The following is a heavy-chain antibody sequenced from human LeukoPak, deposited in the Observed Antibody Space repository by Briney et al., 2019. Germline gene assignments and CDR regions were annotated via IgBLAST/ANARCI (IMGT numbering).Heavy chain of an antibody. Sequence: ASVKVSCKASGYTFTSYYMHWVRQAPGQGLEWLGIINPSGGLTSYAQKFQGRVTMTRDTSTTTLYMELSSLGSEDTAVYYCARAGRDSAVDYWGRGTLVTVSS. CDR3: ARAGRDSAVDY. CDR1: GYTFTSYY. V-gene: IGHV1-46*01. D-gene: IGHD1-1*01. CDR2: INPSGGLT. J-gene: IGHJ4*02.